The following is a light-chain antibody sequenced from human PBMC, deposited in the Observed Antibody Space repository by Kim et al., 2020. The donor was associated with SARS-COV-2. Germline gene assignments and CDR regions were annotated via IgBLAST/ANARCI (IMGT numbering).Light chain of an antibody. CDR1: QSVSSSY. CDR2: GAS. Sequence: SPGERATLSSRASQSVSSSYLAWYQQKPGQAPRLLIYGASSRATGIPDRCSGSGSGTDFTLTISRLEPEDFAVYYCQQYGSSPPYTFGQGTKLEI. J-gene: IGKJ2*01. V-gene: IGKV3-20*01. CDR3: QQYGSSPPYT.